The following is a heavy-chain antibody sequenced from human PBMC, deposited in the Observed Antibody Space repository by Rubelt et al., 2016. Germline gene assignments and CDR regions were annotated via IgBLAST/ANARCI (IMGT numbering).Heavy chain of an antibody. J-gene: IGHJ4*02. CDR1: GGSISSSSYY. Sequence: QLQLQESGPGLVKPSETLSLTCTVSGGSISSSSYYWGWIRQPPGKGLEWIGSIYYSGSTYYNPVLKGRVTISVETSKNQFSLKLSSVTAADTAVYYCASGISRGVMREGSDYWGQGTLVTVSS. CDR3: ASGISRGVMREGSDY. V-gene: IGHV4-39*01. D-gene: IGHD3-10*01. CDR2: IYYSGST.